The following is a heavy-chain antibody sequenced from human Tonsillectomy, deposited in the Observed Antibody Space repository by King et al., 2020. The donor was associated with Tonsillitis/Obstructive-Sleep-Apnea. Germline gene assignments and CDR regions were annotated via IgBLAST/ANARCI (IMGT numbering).Heavy chain of an antibody. V-gene: IGHV3-74*01. CDR2: IKSDGSST. CDR3: ARGVPKGSTDY. Sequence: VQLVESGGGLVQPGGSLRLSCAASGFTFSTYWMYWVRQAPGKGLLWVSRIKSDGSSTSYADSVKGRFTISRDDARNTLYLQMNSLRAEDTAVYYCARGVPKGSTDYWGQGTLVTLSS. D-gene: IGHD2-15*01. J-gene: IGHJ4*02. CDR1: GFTFSTYW.